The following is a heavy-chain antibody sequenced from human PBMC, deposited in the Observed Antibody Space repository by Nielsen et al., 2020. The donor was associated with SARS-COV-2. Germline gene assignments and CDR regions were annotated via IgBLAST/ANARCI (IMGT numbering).Heavy chain of an antibody. D-gene: IGHD3-22*01. V-gene: IGHV3-30-3*01. CDR1: GFTFSSYA. CDR3: AKGYDSTRRGFDP. CDR2: ISYDGSNK. Sequence: GESLKISCAASGFTFSSYAMHWVRQAPGKGLEWVAVISYDGSNKYYADSVKGRFTISRDNSKNTLYLQMNSLRAEDTAVYYCAKGYDSTRRGFDPWGQGTLVTVSS. J-gene: IGHJ5*02.